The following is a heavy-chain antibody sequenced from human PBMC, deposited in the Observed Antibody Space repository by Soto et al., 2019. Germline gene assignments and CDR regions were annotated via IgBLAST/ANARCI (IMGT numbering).Heavy chain of an antibody. CDR3: ARRSITIFGVVISYFDY. Sequence: QVQLQESGPGLVKPSQTLSLTCTVSGGSISSGGYYWSWIRQHPGQGLEWIGYIYYSGSTYYNPSLNSRVTISVDTSKNQFSLKLSSVTAADTAVYYCARRSITIFGVVISYFDYWGQGTLVTVSS. CDR2: IYYSGST. CDR1: GGSISSGGYY. V-gene: IGHV4-31*03. D-gene: IGHD3-3*01. J-gene: IGHJ4*02.